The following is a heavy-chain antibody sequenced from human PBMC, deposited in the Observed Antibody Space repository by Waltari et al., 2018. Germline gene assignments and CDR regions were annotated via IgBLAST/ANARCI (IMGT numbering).Heavy chain of an antibody. J-gene: IGHJ6*02. D-gene: IGHD3-22*01. Sequence: EEQLVESGGGLAQPGESLRLSCAASGFTFSRYWMDWVRQAPGKGLVLGARIISDGSSTTYADAVKGRFTISRDNAKNTLYVQRNRLRAEDTAVYYCARVATKTYSSPVPGRPYYYGMDVWGQGTTVTVSS. CDR2: IISDGSST. CDR1: GFTFSRYW. CDR3: ARVATKTYSSPVPGRPYYYGMDV. V-gene: IGHV3-74*01.